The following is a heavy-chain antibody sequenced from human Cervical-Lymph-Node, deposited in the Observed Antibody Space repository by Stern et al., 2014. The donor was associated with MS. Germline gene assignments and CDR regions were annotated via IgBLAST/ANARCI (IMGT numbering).Heavy chain of an antibody. D-gene: IGHD4-23*01. CDR1: GGTFNSYA. V-gene: IGHV1-69*06. J-gene: IGHJ4*02. CDR3: ARTHYYGGSAHYFDY. CDR2: IIPIFDTA. Sequence: QVQLVQSGAEVKKPGSSVKVSCKASGGTFNSYAISWVRQAPGQGLEWMGGIIPIFDTAAYAQKLQGRVTITADKSTTTAYMELRSLKSEDTAVYYWARTHYYGGSAHYFDYWGQGTLVTVSS.